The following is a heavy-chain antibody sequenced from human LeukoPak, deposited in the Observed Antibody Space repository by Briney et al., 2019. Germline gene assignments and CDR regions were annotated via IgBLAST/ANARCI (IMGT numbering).Heavy chain of an antibody. CDR2: ISSSGSTI. CDR3: ARDSGYYYDSSGYPNGY. D-gene: IGHD3-22*01. V-gene: IGHV3-11*04. J-gene: IGHJ4*02. Sequence: KSGGSLRLSCAASGFTFSDYYMSWIRQAPGKGLEWVSYISSSGSTIYYADSEKGRFTISRDNAKNSLYLQMNSLRAEDTAVYYCARDSGYYYDSSGYPNGYWGQGTLVTVSS. CDR1: GFTFSDYY.